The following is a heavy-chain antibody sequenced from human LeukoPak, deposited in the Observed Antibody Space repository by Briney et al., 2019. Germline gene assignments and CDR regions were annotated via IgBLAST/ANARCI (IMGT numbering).Heavy chain of an antibody. CDR1: GGTFSSYA. V-gene: IGHV1-69*05. CDR3: AKSPLGQHWYFDL. J-gene: IGHJ2*01. CDR2: IIPIFGTA. D-gene: IGHD7-27*01. Sequence: SVKVSCKASGGTFSSYAISWVRQAPGQGLEWMGGIIPIFGTANYAQKFQGRVTITTDESTSTAYMELSSLRSEDTAVYYCAKSPLGQHWYFDLWGRGTLVTVSS.